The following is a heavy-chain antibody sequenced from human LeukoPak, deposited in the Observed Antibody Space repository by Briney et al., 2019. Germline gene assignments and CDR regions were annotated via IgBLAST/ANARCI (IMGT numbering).Heavy chain of an antibody. CDR1: GGTFSSYA. D-gene: IGHD5-24*01. Sequence: SVKVSCKASGGTFSSYAISWVRQAPGQGLEWMGGIIPIFGTANYAQKFQGRVTVTADESTSTAYMELSSLRSEDTAVYYCATPLDGYNRYFDYWGQGTLVTVSS. J-gene: IGHJ4*02. CDR3: ATPLDGYNRYFDY. CDR2: IIPIFGTA. V-gene: IGHV1-69*13.